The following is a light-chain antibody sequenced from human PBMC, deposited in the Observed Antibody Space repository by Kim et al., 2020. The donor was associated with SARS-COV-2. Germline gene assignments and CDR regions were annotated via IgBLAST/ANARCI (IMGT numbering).Light chain of an antibody. Sequence: LTQPASVSGSPGQSITISCTGTSSDVGSYNLVSWYQQHPGKAPKLMIYEGSKRPSGVSNRFSGSKSGNTASLTISGLQAEDEADYYCYSYAGSSTFVVFGGGTQLTVL. V-gene: IGLV2-23*03. CDR3: YSYAGSSTFVV. CDR2: EGS. CDR1: SSDVGSYNL. J-gene: IGLJ2*01.